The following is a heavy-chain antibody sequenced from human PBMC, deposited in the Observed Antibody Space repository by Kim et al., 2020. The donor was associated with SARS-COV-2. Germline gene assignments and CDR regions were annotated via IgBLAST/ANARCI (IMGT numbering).Heavy chain of an antibody. D-gene: IGHD3-10*01. V-gene: IGHV3-30*04. Sequence: GGSLRLSCAASGFTFSSYAMHWVRQAPGKGLEWVAVISYDGSNKYYADSVKGRFTISRDNSKNTLYLQMNSLRAEDTAVYYCARDMGYYGSGSYYNQEFDPWGQGTLVTVSS. CDR1: GFTFSSYA. CDR3: ARDMGYYGSGSYYNQEFDP. J-gene: IGHJ5*02. CDR2: ISYDGSNK.